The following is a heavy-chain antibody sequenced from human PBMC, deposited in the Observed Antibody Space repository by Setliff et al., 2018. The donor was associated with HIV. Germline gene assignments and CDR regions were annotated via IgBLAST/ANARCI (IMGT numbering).Heavy chain of an antibody. CDR2: LYWNDDR. CDR1: GFSLSTSGVG. CDR3: AHSRSGVES. Sequence: SGPTLVNPPQPLTLTCTFSGFSLSTSGVGVGWVRQPPGKALEWLGFLYWNDDRIHSPSLRSRVTITKDTSKNQVVLTMTNMDPEDTATYFCAHSRSGVESWGQGTLVTVSS. V-gene: IGHV2-5*01. D-gene: IGHD6-19*01. J-gene: IGHJ4*02.